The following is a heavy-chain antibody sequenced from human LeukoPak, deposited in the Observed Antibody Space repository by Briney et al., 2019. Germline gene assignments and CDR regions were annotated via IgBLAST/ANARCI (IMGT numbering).Heavy chain of an antibody. D-gene: IGHD6-13*01. CDR3: ARHRPPAAAGSDFDY. CDR2: INHSGST. J-gene: IGHJ4*02. Sequence: SETLSLTCAVYGGSFSGYYWSWIRQPPGKGLEWIGEINHSGSTNYNPSLKSRVTISVDTSKNQFSLKLSSVTAADTAVYYCARHRPPAAAGSDFDYWGQGTLVTVSS. CDR1: GGSFSGYY. V-gene: IGHV4-34*01.